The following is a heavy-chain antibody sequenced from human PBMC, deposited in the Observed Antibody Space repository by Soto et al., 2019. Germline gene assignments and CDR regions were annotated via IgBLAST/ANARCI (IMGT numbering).Heavy chain of an antibody. CDR1: GGTFSSYA. D-gene: IGHD2-15*01. V-gene: IGHV1-69*12. CDR2: IIPIFGTA. J-gene: IGHJ5*02. Sequence: QVQLVQSGAEVKRPGSSVKVSCKTSGGTFSSYASSWVRQATRQGLEWMGGIIPIFGTANYAKKFQGRVTITADGSTSTAYMELSSLRSADTAVYYCADTGYCSCGSCSNWFDPWGQGTLVTVSS. CDR3: ADTGYCSCGSCSNWFDP.